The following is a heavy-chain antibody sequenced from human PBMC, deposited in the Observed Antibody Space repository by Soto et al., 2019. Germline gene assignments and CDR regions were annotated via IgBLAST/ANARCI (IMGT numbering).Heavy chain of an antibody. V-gene: IGHV3-48*01. CDR3: ARSYSYGFGY. CDR1: GFVLSSYS. J-gene: IGHJ4*02. Sequence: EVQLVESGGGLVQPGGSLRLSCAASGFVLSSYSMSWVRQAPGKGLEWVSYIGTGTRTRYYADSVKGRFTIFRDNGKNSLFLQMNSLRAEDTALYYCARSYSYGFGYWGQGTLVTVSS. D-gene: IGHD5-18*01. CDR2: IGTGTRTR.